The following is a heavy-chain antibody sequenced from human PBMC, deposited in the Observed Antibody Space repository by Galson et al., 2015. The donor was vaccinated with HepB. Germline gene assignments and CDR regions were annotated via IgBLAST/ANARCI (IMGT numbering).Heavy chain of an antibody. CDR2: ISGTSGTI. V-gene: IGHV3-48*02. J-gene: IGHJ4*02. CDR1: GFSFSSYS. Sequence: SLRLSCAASGFSFSSYSMNWVRQAPGKGLEWVSYISGTSGTIYYATSVKGRFTISRDNAKKSLYLQMNSLRDEDTAVYYCARNLVYGDPWYSDYWGQGTLVAVSS. CDR3: ARNLVYGDPWYSDY. D-gene: IGHD4-17*01.